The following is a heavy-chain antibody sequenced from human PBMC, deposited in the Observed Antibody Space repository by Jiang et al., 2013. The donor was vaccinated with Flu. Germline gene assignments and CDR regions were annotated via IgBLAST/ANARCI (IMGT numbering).Heavy chain of an antibody. J-gene: IGHJ4*02. CDR1: GDSVSSDSAA. CDR3: ASGAGDY. Sequence: QTLSLTCTISGDSVSSDSAAWNWIRQSPSRGLEWLGRTYYRSKWYIDYALSVKSRITINPDTSKNQFSLQLKSKVTPEDTALYYCASGAGDYWGQGTLVTVSS. V-gene: IGHV6-1*01. D-gene: IGHD3-16*01. CDR2: TYYRSKWYI.